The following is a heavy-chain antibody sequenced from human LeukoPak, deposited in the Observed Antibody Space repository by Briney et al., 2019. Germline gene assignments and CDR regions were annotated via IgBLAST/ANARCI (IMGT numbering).Heavy chain of an antibody. CDR1: GGSISSYY. J-gene: IGHJ3*02. D-gene: IGHD6-19*01. CDR3: AMHSSGWLDAFDI. V-gene: IGHV4-59*12. Sequence: PSETLSLTCSASGGSISSYYWSWIRQPPGKGLEWIGYIYYSGSTNYNPSLKSRVTMSVDTSKNQFSLKLSSVTAADTAVYYCAMHSSGWLDAFDIWGQGTMVTVSS. CDR2: IYYSGST.